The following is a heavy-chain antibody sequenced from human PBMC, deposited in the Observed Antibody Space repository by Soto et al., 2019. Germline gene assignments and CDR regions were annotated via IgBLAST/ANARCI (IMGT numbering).Heavy chain of an antibody. J-gene: IGHJ6*02. D-gene: IGHD2-15*01. CDR3: ARDGNAGSYSNYYYYYGMDV. V-gene: IGHV1-2*04. Sequence: ASVKVSCKASGYTFTGYYMHWVRQAPGQGLEWMGWINPNSGGTNYAQKFQGWVTMTRDTSISTAYMELSRLGSDDTAVYYCARDGNAGSYSNYYYYYGMDVWGQGTTVTV. CDR1: GYTFTGYY. CDR2: INPNSGGT.